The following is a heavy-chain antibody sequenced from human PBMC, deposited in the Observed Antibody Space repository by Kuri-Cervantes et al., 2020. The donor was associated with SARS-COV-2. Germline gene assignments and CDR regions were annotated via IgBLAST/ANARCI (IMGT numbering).Heavy chain of an antibody. CDR2: IIPIFGTA. CDR1: GGTFSSYT. CDR3: AREGHDYSNLRTPYYYYYYMDV. D-gene: IGHD4-11*01. Sequence: SVKVSCKASGGTFSSYTISWVRQAPGQGLEWMGGIIPIFGTANYAQKFQGRVTITADKSTSTAYMELSSLRSEDTAVYYCAREGHDYSNLRTPYYYYYYMDVWGKGTTVTVSS. J-gene: IGHJ6*03. V-gene: IGHV1-69*06.